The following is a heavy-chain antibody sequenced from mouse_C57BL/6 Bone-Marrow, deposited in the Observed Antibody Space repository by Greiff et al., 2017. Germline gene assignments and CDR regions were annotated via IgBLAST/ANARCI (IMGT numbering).Heavy chain of an antibody. Sequence: DVKLVESGGGLVQPGGSLKLSCAASGFTFSDYYMYWVRQTPEKRLEWVAYISNGGGSTYYPDTVKGRFTISRDNAKNTLYLQMSRLKSEDTAMYYCARQGLRPYWYFDVWGTGTTVTVSS. D-gene: IGHD2-4*01. CDR3: ARQGLRPYWYFDV. CDR2: ISNGGGST. V-gene: IGHV5-12*01. CDR1: GFTFSDYY. J-gene: IGHJ1*03.